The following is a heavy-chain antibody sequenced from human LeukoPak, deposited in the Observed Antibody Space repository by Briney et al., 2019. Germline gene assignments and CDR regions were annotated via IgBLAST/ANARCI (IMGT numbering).Heavy chain of an antibody. CDR3: ARVRLIYDSNHAFDI. J-gene: IGHJ3*02. CDR1: GFTFSSYA. D-gene: IGHD3-22*01. Sequence: HTGGSLRLSCAASGFTFSSYAMHWVRQAPGKGLEWVAVISYDGSNKYYADSVKGRFTISRDNSKNTLYLQMNSLRAEDTAVYYCARVRLIYDSNHAFDIWGQGTMVTVSS. CDR2: ISYDGSNK. V-gene: IGHV3-30-3*01.